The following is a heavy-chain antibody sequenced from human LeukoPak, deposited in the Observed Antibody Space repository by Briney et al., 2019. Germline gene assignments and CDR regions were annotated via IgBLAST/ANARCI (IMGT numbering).Heavy chain of an antibody. CDR3: ARALGGYCSGGSCELDY. CDR1: GYTFTGYY. CDR2: INPNSGGT. Sequence: ASVKVSCKASGYTFTGYYMHWVRQAPGQGLEWMGWINPNSGGTNYAQKFQGWVTMTRDTSISTAYMELSRLRSDDTAVYYCARALGGYCSGGSCELDYWGQGTLVTVSS. V-gene: IGHV1-2*04. J-gene: IGHJ4*02. D-gene: IGHD2-15*01.